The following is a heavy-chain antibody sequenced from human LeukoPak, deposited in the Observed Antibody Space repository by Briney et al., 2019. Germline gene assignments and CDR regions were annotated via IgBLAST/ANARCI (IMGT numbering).Heavy chain of an antibody. Sequence: GGSLRLSCEASGFTFSNDWMGWVRQAPGKGLEWVANIRQDGGEQYYMDSVKGRFTISRDNGKNSAYLQMNSLRVEDTAVYYCARASSTNWFDPWGQGTLVTVSS. CDR1: GFTFSNDW. D-gene: IGHD2-2*01. V-gene: IGHV3-7*01. CDR3: ARASSTNWFDP. CDR2: IRQDGGEQ. J-gene: IGHJ5*02.